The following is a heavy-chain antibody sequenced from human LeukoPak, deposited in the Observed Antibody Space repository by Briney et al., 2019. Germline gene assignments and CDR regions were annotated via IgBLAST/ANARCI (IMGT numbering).Heavy chain of an antibody. CDR3: AREVPKYSSDWYNDD. CDR2: IYYSGST. Sequence: SETLSLTCSVSGGPISRRRDYGGWIRQPPGKGLEWIGTIYYSGSTYYNPSLKSRVTISVDTSKNQFSLKLSSVTAADTAVYYCAREVPKYSSDWYNDDWGQGTLVTVSS. V-gene: IGHV4-39*02. D-gene: IGHD6-19*01. J-gene: IGHJ4*02. CDR1: GGPISRRRDY.